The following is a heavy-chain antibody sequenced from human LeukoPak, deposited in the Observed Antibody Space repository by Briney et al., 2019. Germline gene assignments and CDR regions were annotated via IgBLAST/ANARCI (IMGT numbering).Heavy chain of an antibody. J-gene: IGHJ3*02. CDR3: TRGACSSTSCRVHAFDI. D-gene: IGHD2-2*01. Sequence: QTGGSLRLSCTASGFTFGDYAMSWVRQAPGKGLEWVGFIRSKAYGGTTEYAASVKGRFTISRDDSKSIAYLQMNSLKTEDTAVYYCTRGACSSTSCRVHAFDIWGQGTMVTVSS. V-gene: IGHV3-49*04. CDR1: GFTFGDYA. CDR2: IRSKAYGGTT.